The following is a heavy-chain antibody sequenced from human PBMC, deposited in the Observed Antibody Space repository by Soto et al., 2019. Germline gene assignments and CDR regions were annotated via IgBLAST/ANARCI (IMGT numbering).Heavy chain of an antibody. CDR2: ISYDGSNK. V-gene: IGHV3-30*18. Sequence: PGGSLRLACAASGFTFSSYGMHWVRQAPGKGLEWVAVISYDGSNKYYADSVKGRFTISRDNSKNTLYLQMNSLRAEDTAVYYCAKDGLTTVTKYYYYGIDVWGQGTTVTVSS. CDR3: AKDGLTTVTKYYYYGIDV. CDR1: GFTFSSYG. D-gene: IGHD4-17*01. J-gene: IGHJ6*02.